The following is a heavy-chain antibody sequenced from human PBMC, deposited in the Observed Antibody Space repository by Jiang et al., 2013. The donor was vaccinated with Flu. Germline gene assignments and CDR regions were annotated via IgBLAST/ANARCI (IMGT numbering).Heavy chain of an antibody. Sequence: NHSGSTNYNPSLKSRVTISVDTSKNQFSLKLSSVTAADTAVHYCARGIGLTYYYDSSGYYFDYWGQGTLVTVSS. CDR2: NHSGST. CDR3: ARGIGLTYYYDSSGYYFDY. J-gene: IGHJ4*02. D-gene: IGHD3-22*01. V-gene: IGHV4-34*01.